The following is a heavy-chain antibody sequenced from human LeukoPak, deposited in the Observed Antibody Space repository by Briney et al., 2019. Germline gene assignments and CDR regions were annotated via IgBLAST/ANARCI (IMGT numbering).Heavy chain of an antibody. V-gene: IGHV4-59*08. Sequence: SETLSLTCTVSGGSISGYYWSWIRQPPGKGLEWIGYIYYSGSTNYNPSLKSRVTISVDTSKNQFSLKLSSVTAADTAVYYCARQSYPYGMDVWGQGTTVTVSS. CDR1: GGSISGYY. CDR3: ARQSYPYGMDV. CDR2: IYYSGST. D-gene: IGHD2-2*02. J-gene: IGHJ6*02.